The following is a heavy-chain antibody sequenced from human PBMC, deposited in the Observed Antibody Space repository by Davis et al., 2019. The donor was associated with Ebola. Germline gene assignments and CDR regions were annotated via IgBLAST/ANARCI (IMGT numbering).Heavy chain of an antibody. V-gene: IGHV4-34*01. CDR1: GGSFSGYY. CDR2: INHSGST. D-gene: IGHD1-7*01. CDR3: ARVWNYVWFDP. J-gene: IGHJ5*02. Sequence: MPSETLSLTCAVYGGSFSGYYWSWIRQPPGKGLEWIGEINHSGSTNYNPSLKSRVTISVDTSKNQFSLKLSSVTAADTAVYYCARVWNYVWFDPWGQGTLVTVSS.